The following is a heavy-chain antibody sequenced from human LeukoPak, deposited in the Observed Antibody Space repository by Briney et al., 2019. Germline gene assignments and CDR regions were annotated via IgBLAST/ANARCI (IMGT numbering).Heavy chain of an antibody. V-gene: IGHV1-46*01. Sequence: ASVKVSCKASGYTFTSYYMHWVRQAPGQGLEWMGIINPSGGSTSYAQKFQGRVTTTRDTSTSTVYMELSSLRSEDTAVYYCARLQYGGNFSRRFDYWGQGTLVTVSS. CDR1: GYTFTSYY. D-gene: IGHD4-23*01. CDR2: INPSGGST. J-gene: IGHJ4*02. CDR3: ARLQYGGNFSRRFDY.